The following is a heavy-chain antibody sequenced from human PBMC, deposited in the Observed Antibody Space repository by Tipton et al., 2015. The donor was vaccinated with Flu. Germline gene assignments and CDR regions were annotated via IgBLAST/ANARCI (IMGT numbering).Heavy chain of an antibody. V-gene: IGHV4-4*07. Sequence: LRLSCTVYGGSISSYYWSWIRQPAGKGLEWIGRIYTSGSTNYNPSLKSRVTMSVDTSKNQFALKLSSVTAADTAVYYCARDYPASQWFGGSNWFDPWGQATLVTVSS. CDR1: GGSISSYY. CDR3: ARDYPASQWFGGSNWFDP. CDR2: IYTSGST. D-gene: IGHD3-10*01. J-gene: IGHJ5*02.